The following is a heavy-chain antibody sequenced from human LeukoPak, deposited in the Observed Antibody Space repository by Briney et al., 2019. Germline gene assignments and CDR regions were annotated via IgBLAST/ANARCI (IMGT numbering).Heavy chain of an antibody. CDR1: GGSISSGTYY. D-gene: IGHD1-14*01. CDR3: ASGIYGPYYFDY. V-gene: IGHV4-61*02. Sequence: SETLSLTCTVSGGSISSGTYYWSWIRQPAGKGLEWIGRIYSSGSTNYNPSLQSRVTISVDTSKNQFSLNLNSVTAADTAVYYCASGIYGPYYFDYWGQGTLVTVSS. CDR2: IYSSGST. J-gene: IGHJ4*02.